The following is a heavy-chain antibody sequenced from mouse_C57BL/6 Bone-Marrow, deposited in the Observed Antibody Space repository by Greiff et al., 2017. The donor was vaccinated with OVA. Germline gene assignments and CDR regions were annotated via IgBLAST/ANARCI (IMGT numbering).Heavy chain of an antibody. Sequence: VQLKESGPELVKPGASVKISCKASGYSFTGYYMNWVKQSPEKSLEWIGEINPSTGGTTYNQKFKAKATLTVDKSSSTAYMQLKSLTSEDSAVYYCARPFYYGSSLRFAYWGQGTLVTVSA. CDR2: INPSTGGT. V-gene: IGHV1-42*01. J-gene: IGHJ3*01. CDR3: ARPFYYGSSLRFAY. CDR1: GYSFTGYY. D-gene: IGHD1-1*01.